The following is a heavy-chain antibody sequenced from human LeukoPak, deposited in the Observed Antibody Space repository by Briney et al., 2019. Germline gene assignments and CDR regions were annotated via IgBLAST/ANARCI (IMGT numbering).Heavy chain of an antibody. J-gene: IGHJ5*02. Sequence: GASVKVSCKASGGTFSSYAISWVRQAPGQGLEWMGGIIPIFGTANYAQKFQGRVTITADKSTSTVYMELSSLRSEDTAVYYCARDPAPWGWPNNWFDPWGQGTLVTVSS. CDR1: GGTFSSYA. D-gene: IGHD3-16*01. CDR3: ARDPAPWGWPNNWFDP. CDR2: IIPIFGTA. V-gene: IGHV1-69*06.